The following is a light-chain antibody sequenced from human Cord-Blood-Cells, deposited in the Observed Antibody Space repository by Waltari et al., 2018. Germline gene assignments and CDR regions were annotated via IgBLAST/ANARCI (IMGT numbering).Light chain of an antibody. CDR2: AAS. CDR3: QQSYSTPLFT. V-gene: IGKV1-39*01. J-gene: IGKJ3*01. Sequence: DIQMTQSPSSLYASVGDRVTITCRASQSISSYLNWYQQKPGKAPKLLIYAASSLQIGVPSRFSGSGSGTDFTLTISSLQPEDFATYYCQQSYSTPLFTFGPGTKVDIK. CDR1: QSISSY.